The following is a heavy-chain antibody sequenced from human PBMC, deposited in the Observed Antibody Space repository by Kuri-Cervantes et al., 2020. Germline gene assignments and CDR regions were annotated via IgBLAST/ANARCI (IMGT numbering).Heavy chain of an antibody. Sequence: GESLKISCAASGSTFSSYGMHWVRQAPGKGLEWVAVISYDGSNNYYADSVKGRFTISRDNSKNTLYLQMNSLRAEDTAVYYCAKELRYFDWSFFNPTDGMDVWGQGTTVPSP. CDR3: AKELRYFDWSFFNPTDGMDV. J-gene: IGHJ6*02. D-gene: IGHD3-9*01. CDR2: ISYDGSNN. CDR1: GSTFSSYG. V-gene: IGHV3-30*18.